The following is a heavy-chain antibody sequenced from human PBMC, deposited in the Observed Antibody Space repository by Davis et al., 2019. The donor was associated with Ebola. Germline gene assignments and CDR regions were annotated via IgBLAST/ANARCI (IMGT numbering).Heavy chain of an antibody. D-gene: IGHD6-13*01. CDR2: ISTDVSST. J-gene: IGHJ5*02. CDR3: ARDRYSSSWLQGFDP. Sequence: PARSLTPSCAPSAVSPSRYWRHWVRQAPGKGLVWVSRISTDVSSTSYADSVKGRFTISRDNAKNTLYLQMNSLRAEDTAVYYCARDRYSSSWLQGFDPWGQGTLVTVSS. V-gene: IGHV3-74*01. CDR1: AVSPSRYW.